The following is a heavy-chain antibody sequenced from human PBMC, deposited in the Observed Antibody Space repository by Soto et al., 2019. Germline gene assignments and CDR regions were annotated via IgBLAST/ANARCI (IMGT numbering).Heavy chain of an antibody. CDR1: GFSFDTYA. CDR3: ARVTPRNNLYYFSGLDV. V-gene: IGHV3-30*15. J-gene: IGHJ6*02. CDR2: ISYEGSNT. Sequence: QVHLLESGGGVVQPGKSLRLSCVASGFSFDTYAIHWVRQAPGKGLQWVALISYEGSNTYHADSVMGRCTISRDNSKNTLYLQMSTLRPEDSGVYYCARVTPRNNLYYFSGLDVWGQGTSVTVSS. D-gene: IGHD1-1*01.